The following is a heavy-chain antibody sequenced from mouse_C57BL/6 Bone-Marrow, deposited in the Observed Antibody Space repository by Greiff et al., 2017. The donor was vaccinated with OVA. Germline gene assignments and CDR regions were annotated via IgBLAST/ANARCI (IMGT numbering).Heavy chain of an antibody. J-gene: IGHJ1*03. CDR1: GYTFTSYG. CDR3: AIYGSPPWYFDV. Sequence: QVQLQQSGAELARPGASVKLSCKASGYTFTSYGISWVKQRTGQGLEWIVEIYPRSGNTYYNEKFKGKATLTADKSSSTAYMELRSLTSEDSAVYFCAIYGSPPWYFDVWGTGTTGTVSS. V-gene: IGHV1-81*01. D-gene: IGHD1-1*01. CDR2: IYPRSGNT.